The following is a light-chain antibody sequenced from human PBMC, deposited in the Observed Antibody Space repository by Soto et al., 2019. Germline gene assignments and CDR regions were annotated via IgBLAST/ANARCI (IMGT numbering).Light chain of an antibody. CDR1: SSDIGAYNY. J-gene: IGLJ3*02. CDR3: TSYTISTTVV. Sequence: QSALTQPPSASGSPGQSVTISCTGTSSDIGAYNYVSWYQQHPGKAPKLMIYEVSNRPSGVSNRFSASKSGNTASLTISGLQAEDEADYYCTSYTISTTVVFGGGTKLTVL. CDR2: EVS. V-gene: IGLV2-14*01.